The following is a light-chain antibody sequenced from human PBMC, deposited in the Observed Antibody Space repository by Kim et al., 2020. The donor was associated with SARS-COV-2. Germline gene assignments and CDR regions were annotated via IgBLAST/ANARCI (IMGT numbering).Light chain of an antibody. J-gene: IGKJ2*01. CDR1: QSVSSSY. CDR2: GAP. Sequence: LSTGESATLSRRASQSVSSSYLACYQQKPGKAPRLLIYGAPSRATGIPDRFSGRGSGTDFTLTISRLEPEDCAVYYCQQYGSSPYTFGQGTKLEI. V-gene: IGKV3-20*01. CDR3: QQYGSSPYT.